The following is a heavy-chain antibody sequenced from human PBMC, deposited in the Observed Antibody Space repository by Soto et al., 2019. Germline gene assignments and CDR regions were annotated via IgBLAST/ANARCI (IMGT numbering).Heavy chain of an antibody. CDR1: GGSISSYY. D-gene: IGHD6-6*01. CDR2: IYTSGST. J-gene: IGHJ6*02. V-gene: IGHV4-4*07. Sequence: SETLSLTCTVSGGSISSYYWSWIRQPAGKGLEWIGRIYTSGSTNYNPSLKSRVTMSVDTSKNQFSLKLSSVTAADTAVYYCARVRIAARTGAYGMDVWGQGTTVTV. CDR3: ARVRIAARTGAYGMDV.